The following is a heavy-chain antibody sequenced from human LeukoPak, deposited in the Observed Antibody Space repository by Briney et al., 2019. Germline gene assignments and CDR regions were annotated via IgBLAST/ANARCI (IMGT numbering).Heavy chain of an antibody. CDR2: IYYSGST. CDR3: ARFMHTGIVGATITSAFDI. Sequence: SQTLSLTCTVSGGSISSGGYYWSWIRQPPGKGLEWIGYIYYSGSTNYNPSLKSRVTISVDTSKNQFSLKLSSVTAADTAVYYCARFMHTGIVGATITSAFDIWGQGTMVTVSS. CDR1: GGSISSGGYY. D-gene: IGHD1-26*01. V-gene: IGHV4-61*08. J-gene: IGHJ3*02.